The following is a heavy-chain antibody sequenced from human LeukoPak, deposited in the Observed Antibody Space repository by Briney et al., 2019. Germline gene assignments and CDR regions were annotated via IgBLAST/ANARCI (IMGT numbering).Heavy chain of an antibody. CDR1: GGSISSYY. CDR2: IYYSGST. J-gene: IGHJ4*02. Sequence: PSETLSLTCTVSGGSISSYYWSWIRQPPGKGLEWIGYIYYSGSTNYNPSLKSRVTILVDTSKNQFSLKLSSVTAADTAVYYCASSLYYDFWSGSLDYWGQGTLVTVSS. CDR3: ASSLYYDFWSGSLDY. V-gene: IGHV4-59*01. D-gene: IGHD3-3*01.